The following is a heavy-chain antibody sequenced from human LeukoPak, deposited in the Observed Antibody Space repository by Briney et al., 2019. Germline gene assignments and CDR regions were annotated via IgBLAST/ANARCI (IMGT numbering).Heavy chain of an antibody. CDR3: ARDRTLGEFDF. CDR1: EFSFSSHG. D-gene: IGHD3-16*01. J-gene: IGHJ4*02. Sequence: GGSLRLSCAASEFSFSSHGMSWVRQAPGRGLEWVSYITSSRSTIYYADSVKGRFTISRDNAKNSLYLQMNSLRAEDTAVYYCARDRTLGEFDFWGQGTLVTVSS. V-gene: IGHV3-48*01. CDR2: ITSSRSTI.